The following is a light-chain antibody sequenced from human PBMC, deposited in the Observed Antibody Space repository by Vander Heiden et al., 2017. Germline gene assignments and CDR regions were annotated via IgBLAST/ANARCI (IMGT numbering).Light chain of an antibody. CDR1: QSLGNS. Sequence: DIQMTQSPSSLSASVGDRVTITCRASQSLGNSLNWYQQKPGKAPNLLIYTASSFQSGVPSRFSGSGSGTDFTLTISSLQPEDFATYYCQQSYSLPYTFGQGTKLDIK. CDR3: QQSYSLPYT. V-gene: IGKV1-39*01. J-gene: IGKJ2*01. CDR2: TAS.